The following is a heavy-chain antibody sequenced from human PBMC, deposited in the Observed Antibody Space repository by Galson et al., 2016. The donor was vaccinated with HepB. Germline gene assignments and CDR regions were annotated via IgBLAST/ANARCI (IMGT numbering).Heavy chain of an antibody. V-gene: IGHV4-4*02. CDR1: GGSISTSNW. CDR3: ARKGGYYDFSTASYRYYYYAMDV. CDR2: IYHGGST. Sequence: ETLSLTCAVSGGSISTSNWWSWVRQPPGKGLEWIGEIYHGGSTNYNPSLKSRASISVDKSKNQFSLKLTSVTGADTAVYYCARKGGYYDFSTASYRYYYYAMDVWGQVTTVTVSS. J-gene: IGHJ6*02. D-gene: IGHD3-3*01.